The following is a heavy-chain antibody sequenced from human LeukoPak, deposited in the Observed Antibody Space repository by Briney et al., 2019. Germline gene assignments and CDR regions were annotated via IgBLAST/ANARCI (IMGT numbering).Heavy chain of an antibody. V-gene: IGHV1-69*05. CDR1: GGTFSSYA. CDR3: AREFREYYYDSSGYSYGY. D-gene: IGHD3-22*01. Sequence: SVKVSCKASGGTFSSYAISWVRQAPGQGLEWMGGIIPIFGTANYAQKFQGRVTITTDESTSTAYMELSSLRSEDTAVYYCAREFREYYYDSSGYSYGYWGQGTLVTVSS. J-gene: IGHJ4*02. CDR2: IIPIFGTA.